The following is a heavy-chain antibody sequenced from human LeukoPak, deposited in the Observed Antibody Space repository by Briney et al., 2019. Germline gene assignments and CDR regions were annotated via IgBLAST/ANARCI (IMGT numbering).Heavy chain of an antibody. Sequence: PSETLSLTCTVSGGSISSGGYYWSWIRQHPGKGLEWIGYIYYSGSNYYNPSLKSRVTISVDTSKNQFSLKLSSVTAADTAVYYCARSGQARTRIDYWGQGTLVTVSS. CDR1: GGSISSGGYY. CDR3: ARSGQARTRIDY. J-gene: IGHJ4*02. D-gene: IGHD1-1*01. V-gene: IGHV4-31*03. CDR2: IYYSGSN.